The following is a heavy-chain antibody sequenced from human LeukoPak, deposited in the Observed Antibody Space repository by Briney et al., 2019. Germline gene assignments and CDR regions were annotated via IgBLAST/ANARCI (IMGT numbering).Heavy chain of an antibody. J-gene: IGHJ4*02. D-gene: IGHD5-18*01. CDR1: GITFSNYA. CDR2: ISGSAHKI. Sequence: GGSLRLSCVASGITFSNYAVSWVRQAPEKGLVWVSVISGSAHKIRYADSVKGRFTISRDNSENIVYLQMNNLRVEDTAVYYCAGRPTGYSSGYIHWGQGTLVTVSS. CDR3: AGRPTGYSSGYIH. V-gene: IGHV3-23*01.